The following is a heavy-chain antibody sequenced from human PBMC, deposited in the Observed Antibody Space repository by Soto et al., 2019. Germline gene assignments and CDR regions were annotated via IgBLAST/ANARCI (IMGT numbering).Heavy chain of an antibody. V-gene: IGHV3-23*01. CDR3: ASDLPREDIVVVVAAFDY. D-gene: IGHD2-15*01. Sequence: PGGSLRLSCAASGFTFSSYAMSWVRQAPGKGLEWVSAISGSGGSTYYADSVKGRFTISRDNSKNTLYLQMNSLRAEDTAVYYCASDLPREDIVVVVAAFDYWGQGTLVTVSS. CDR2: ISGSGGST. J-gene: IGHJ4*02. CDR1: GFTFSSYA.